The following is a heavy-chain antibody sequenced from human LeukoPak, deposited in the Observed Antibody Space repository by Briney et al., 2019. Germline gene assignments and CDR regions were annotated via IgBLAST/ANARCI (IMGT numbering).Heavy chain of an antibody. J-gene: IGHJ3*02. CDR2: IYYSGST. V-gene: IGHV4-39*01. CDR1: GGSISSSSYY. CDR3: ARIQLWFNDAFDI. Sequence: SEALSLTCTVSGGSISSSSYYWGWIRQPPGKGLEWIGSIYYSGSTYYNPSLKCRVTISVDTSKNQFSLKLSSVTAADTAVYYCARIQLWFNDAFDIWGQGTMVTVSS. D-gene: IGHD5-18*01.